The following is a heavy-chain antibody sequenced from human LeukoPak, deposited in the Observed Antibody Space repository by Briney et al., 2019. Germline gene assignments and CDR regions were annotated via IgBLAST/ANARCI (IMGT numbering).Heavy chain of an antibody. CDR2: ISWNSGSI. CDR3: AKEAAAGFY. Sequence: GGSLRLSCAASGFTFDDYAMHWVRQAPGKGLEWVSGISWNSGSIGYADSVKGRFTISRDNAKNSLYLQMNSLRAEDTALYYCAKEAAAGFYWGQGTLVTVSS. D-gene: IGHD6-13*01. V-gene: IGHV3-9*01. CDR1: GFTFDDYA. J-gene: IGHJ4*02.